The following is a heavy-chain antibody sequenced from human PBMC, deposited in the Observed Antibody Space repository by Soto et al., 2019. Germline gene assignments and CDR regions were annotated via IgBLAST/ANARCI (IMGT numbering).Heavy chain of an antibody. D-gene: IGHD4-17*01. Sequence: TLSLTCTVSDDSIYTYYWSWIRQPAGKGLEWIGRIYTNGSTNSKPSLRSRLTMSVDRSRHQLSLKLSSVTAADTAVYYCARDRTVDYVDYYFDYWGRGTLVTVS. V-gene: IGHV4-4*07. CDR3: ARDRTVDYVDYYFDY. CDR2: IYTNGST. J-gene: IGHJ4*02. CDR1: DDSIYTYY.